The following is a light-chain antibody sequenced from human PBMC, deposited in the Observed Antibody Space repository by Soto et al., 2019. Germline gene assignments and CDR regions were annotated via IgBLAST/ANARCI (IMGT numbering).Light chain of an antibody. J-gene: IGKJ5*01. CDR1: QDIRRW. Sequence: IQVTQSPSFVSASAGDRVTITCRASQDIRRWLAWHQQKPGQAPKLLISAASTLQSGVPSRFSGSGSGTHFTLTINSLQPEDFATYYCQQTLTFPITFGQGTRLEIK. CDR2: AAS. CDR3: QQTLTFPIT. V-gene: IGKV1D-12*01.